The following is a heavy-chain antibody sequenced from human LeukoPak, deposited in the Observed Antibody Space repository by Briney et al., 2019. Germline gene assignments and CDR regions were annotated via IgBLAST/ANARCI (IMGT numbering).Heavy chain of an antibody. Sequence: SETLSLTCTVSGGSMSGYYWSWIRQPPGKGLEWIGEIVHSGATSSNPSLKSRVTISMDPSKNQFSLKLSSVTAADTAVYYCARGRFSVYYFDYWGQGSLVTVSS. CDR1: GGSMSGYY. V-gene: IGHV4-34*01. CDR3: ARGRFSVYYFDY. CDR2: IVHSGAT. D-gene: IGHD3-3*02. J-gene: IGHJ4*02.